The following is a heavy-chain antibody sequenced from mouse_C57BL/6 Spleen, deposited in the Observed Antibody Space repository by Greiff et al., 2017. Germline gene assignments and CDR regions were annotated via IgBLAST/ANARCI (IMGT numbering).Heavy chain of an antibody. CDR3: TRCNWPY. Sequence: QVLLQQSGAELVRPWASVTLSCKASGYTFTDYEMHWVKQTPVHGLEWIGAIDPETGGNAYNQKFKGKAILTADKSSSTSYMELRSLTSEASTVYYCTRCNWPYWGQGTTLTVSS. CDR2: IDPETGGN. V-gene: IGHV1-15*01. CDR1: GYTFTDYE. D-gene: IGHD4-1*02. J-gene: IGHJ2*01.